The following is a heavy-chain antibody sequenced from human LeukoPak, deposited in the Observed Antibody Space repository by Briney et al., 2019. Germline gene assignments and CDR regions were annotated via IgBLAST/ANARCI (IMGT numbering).Heavy chain of an antibody. CDR3: ARDVYGTGNWLDP. V-gene: IGHV4-4*02. CDR1: GGSMSINTW. J-gene: IGHJ5*02. CDR2: IHHSGST. Sequence: SGTLSLTCAVSGGSMSINTWWSWVRQLPGKGLEWIGEIHHSGSTNYNPSLRSRVTISVDKSKNQFSLHLTSVTAADTAVYYCARDVYGTGNWLDPWGQGTLVSVSS. D-gene: IGHD3-10*01.